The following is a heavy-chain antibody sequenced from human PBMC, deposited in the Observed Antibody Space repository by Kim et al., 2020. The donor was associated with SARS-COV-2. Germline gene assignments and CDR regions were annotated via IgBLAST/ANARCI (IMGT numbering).Heavy chain of an antibody. J-gene: IGHJ4*01. Sequence: SETLSLTCAVYGGSFSGYYWSWIRQPPGKGLEWIGEINHSGSTNYNPSLKSRVTISVDTSKNQFSLKLSSVTAADTAVYYCARGLDILTGYTVNYYFDY. CDR2: INHSGST. D-gene: IGHD3-9*01. CDR3: ARGLDILTGYTVNYYFDY. CDR1: GGSFSGYY. V-gene: IGHV4-34*01.